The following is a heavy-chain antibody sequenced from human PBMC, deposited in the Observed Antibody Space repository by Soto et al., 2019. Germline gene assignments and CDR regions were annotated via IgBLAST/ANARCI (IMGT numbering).Heavy chain of an antibody. CDR3: ERDHISICGTLASGYFGMDV. J-gene: IGHJ6*02. Sequence: SETLSLTCTVSGGSISSNYCNWIWKPPGKGLEWIGYIYYSESTTYNPSLKSRVTISVDTSKNQYSLTLNSVTATATDMYYCERDHISICGTLASGYFGMDVWGQGTTVTVSS. V-gene: IGHV4-59*01. D-gene: IGHD1-7*01. CDR1: GGSISSNY. CDR2: IYYSEST.